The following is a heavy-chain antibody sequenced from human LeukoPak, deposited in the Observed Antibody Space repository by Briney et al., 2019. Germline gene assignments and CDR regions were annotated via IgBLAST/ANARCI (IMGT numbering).Heavy chain of an antibody. CDR2: INPNSGGT. D-gene: IGHD3-10*01. CDR1: GYTFTGYY. Sequence: ASVKVSCKASGYTFTGYYMHWVRQAPGQGLEWMGRINPNSGGTNYAQKFQGRVTMTRDTSISTAYMELSSLRSDDTAVYYCARGNMVRGVIITAADYWGQGTLVTVSS. J-gene: IGHJ4*02. CDR3: ARGNMVRGVIITAADY. V-gene: IGHV1-2*06.